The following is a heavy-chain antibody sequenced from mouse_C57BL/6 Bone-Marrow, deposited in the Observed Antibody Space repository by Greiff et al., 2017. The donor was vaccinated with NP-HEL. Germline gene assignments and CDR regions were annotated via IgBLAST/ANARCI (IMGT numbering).Heavy chain of an antibody. J-gene: IGHJ3*01. V-gene: IGHV1-81*01. CDR3: ARSGVLRHPLAY. Sequence: QVQLQQSGAELARPGASVKLSCKASGYTFTSYGISWVKQRTGQGLEWIGEIYPRSGNTYYNEQFKGKATLTADKSSSPEYMELRSLTHEDSAVYFCARSGVLRHPLAYWGQGTLVTVSA. D-gene: IGHD1-2*01. CDR1: GYTFTSYG. CDR2: IYPRSGNT.